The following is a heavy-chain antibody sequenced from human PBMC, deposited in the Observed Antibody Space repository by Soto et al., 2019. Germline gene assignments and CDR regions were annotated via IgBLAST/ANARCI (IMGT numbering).Heavy chain of an antibody. D-gene: IGHD1-26*01. V-gene: IGHV1-2*02. J-gene: IGHJ4*02. Sequence: ASVKVSCKASGYTFTGHYIHWARQAPEQGPEWMGEIGPESGATRYAQRFQGRVTMTRDMSITTVYMELNNLSPDDPAVYYCGRGRSGQIVVFYWGQGTPVTVYS. CDR3: GRGRSGQIVVFY. CDR2: IGPESGAT. CDR1: GYTFTGHY.